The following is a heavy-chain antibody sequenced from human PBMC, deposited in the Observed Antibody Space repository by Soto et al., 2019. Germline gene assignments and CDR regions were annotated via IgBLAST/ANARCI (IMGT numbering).Heavy chain of an antibody. V-gene: IGHV3-15*01. J-gene: IGHJ6*02. CDR1: GFTFSNAW. Sequence: GWSLRLSCAASGFTFSNAWMSWVRQAPGKGLEWVGRIKSKTDGGTTDYAAPVKGRFTISRDDSKNTLYLQMNSLKTEDTAVYYCTKDPSEVLYYYYGMDVWGQGTTVTVSS. D-gene: IGHD3-10*01. CDR2: IKSKTDGGTT. CDR3: TKDPSEVLYYYYGMDV.